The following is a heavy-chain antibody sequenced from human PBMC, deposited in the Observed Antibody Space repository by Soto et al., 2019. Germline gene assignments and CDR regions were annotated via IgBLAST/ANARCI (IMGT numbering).Heavy chain of an antibody. V-gene: IGHV3-53*04. CDR2: IYSGGST. Sequence: EVQLVESGGGLGQPGGSLRLSCAASGFTVSSNYMSWVRQAPGKGLEWVSVIYSGGSTYYADSVKGRFTISRHNSKNTLYLQMNSLRAEDTAVYYCARDSPSIAAAGINKDYYYYGMDVWGQGTTVTVSS. CDR1: GFTVSSNY. CDR3: ARDSPSIAAAGINKDYYYYGMDV. D-gene: IGHD6-13*01. J-gene: IGHJ6*02.